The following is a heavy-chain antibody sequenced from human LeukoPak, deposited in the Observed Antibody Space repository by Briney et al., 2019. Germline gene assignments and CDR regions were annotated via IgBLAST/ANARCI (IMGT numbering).Heavy chain of an antibody. Sequence: GGSLRLSCAASRFTFRNYGVNWVRQAPGKGLEWVSYISSRSSTIYYADSVRGRFTISRDNAKNSLYLQMNSLKAEDTAIYYCAREVGTPQAFDIWGQGTMVTVSS. CDR1: RFTFRNYG. CDR3: AREVGTPQAFDI. CDR2: ISSRSSTI. J-gene: IGHJ3*02. D-gene: IGHD1-26*01. V-gene: IGHV3-48*01.